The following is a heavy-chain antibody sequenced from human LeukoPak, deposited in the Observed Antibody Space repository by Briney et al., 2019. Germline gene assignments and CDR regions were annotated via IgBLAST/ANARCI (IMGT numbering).Heavy chain of an antibody. J-gene: IGHJ4*02. CDR1: GFTFSSSA. D-gene: IGHD6-13*01. CDR3: ANLVGSSWSEDY. V-gene: IGHV3-48*02. Sequence: GGSLRLSCAASGFTFSSSAMNWVRQAPGKGLEWTSYISSSSSNIYYADSVKGRFTISRDNANNSLYLQMNSLRDEDTAVYYCANLVGSSWSEDYWGQGTLVTVSS. CDR2: ISSSSSNI.